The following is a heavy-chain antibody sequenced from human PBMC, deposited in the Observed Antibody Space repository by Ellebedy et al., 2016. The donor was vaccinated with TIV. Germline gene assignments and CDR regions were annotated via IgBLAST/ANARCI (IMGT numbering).Heavy chain of an antibody. CDR3: ARRGD. CDR2: IKHDGSDK. J-gene: IGHJ4*02. CDR1: GFIFSNNW. D-gene: IGHD1-26*01. V-gene: IGHV3-7*01. Sequence: GESLKISXEASGFIFSNNWMNWVRQAPGKGLEWVANIKHDGSDKYYVDSVKGRFTISRDNAKNSLYLQMNSLRAEDTAVYYCARRGDWGQGTLVTVSS.